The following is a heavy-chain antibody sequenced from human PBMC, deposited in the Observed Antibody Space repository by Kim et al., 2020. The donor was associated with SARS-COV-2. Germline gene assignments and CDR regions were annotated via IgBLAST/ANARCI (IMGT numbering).Heavy chain of an antibody. V-gene: IGHV3-30*03. CDR2: ISSDGTDT. J-gene: IGHJ5*02. CDR3: ASRYKGGVWGTFDT. D-gene: IGHD3-16*01. Sequence: GGSLRLSCSVSAFSFSSYGMHWVRQAPGKGLEWVAVISSDGTDTYYVDSVKGRFSISRDNAKSTMFLQMNSLRPEDTAVYYCASRYKGGVWGTFDTWGQG. CDR1: AFSFSSYG.